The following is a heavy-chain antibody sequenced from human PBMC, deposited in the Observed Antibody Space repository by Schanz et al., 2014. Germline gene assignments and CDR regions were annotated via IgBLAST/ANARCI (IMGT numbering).Heavy chain of an antibody. V-gene: IGHV4-39*07. CDR2: IFYTGIT. CDR3: ARVSRGGVFDF. D-gene: IGHD3-3*01. CDR1: GDSIRSSSYY. Sequence: QLQLQESGPGLVKPSETLSLTCTVSGDSIRSSSYYWDWIRQTPGKGLEWIGTIFYTGITYYNPSVKSRVTMSVDTSNNQFSLNLSSVTAADTAFYFCARVSRGGVFDFWGPGILVTVSS. J-gene: IGHJ4*02.